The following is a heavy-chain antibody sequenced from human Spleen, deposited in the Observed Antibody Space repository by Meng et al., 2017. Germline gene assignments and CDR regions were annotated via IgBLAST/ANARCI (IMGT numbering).Heavy chain of an antibody. J-gene: IGHJ6*02. Sequence: GSLRLSCTVSGGSISSSSYYWGWIRQPPGKGLEWIGSIYYSGSTYYNPSLKSRVTISVDTSKNQFSLKLSSVTAADTAVYYCAREDGKHSSSWYRINYYYYYGMDVWGQGTTVTVSS. CDR1: GGSISSSSYY. CDR3: AREDGKHSSSWYRINYYYYYGMDV. CDR2: IYYSGST. V-gene: IGHV4-39*07. D-gene: IGHD6-13*01.